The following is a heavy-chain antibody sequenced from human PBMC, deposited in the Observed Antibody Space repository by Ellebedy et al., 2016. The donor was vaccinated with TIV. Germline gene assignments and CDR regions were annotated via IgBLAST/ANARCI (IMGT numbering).Heavy chain of an antibody. CDR1: GGSISSYY. Sequence: MPSETLSLTCTVSGGSISSYYWSWIRQPPGKGLEWIGYIYYSGSTNYNPSLKSRVTISVDTSKNQFSLKLSSVTAADTAVYYCARGPYSSAPFDYWGQGTLVTVSS. D-gene: IGHD6-25*01. J-gene: IGHJ4*02. CDR2: IYYSGST. CDR3: ARGPYSSAPFDY. V-gene: IGHV4-59*01.